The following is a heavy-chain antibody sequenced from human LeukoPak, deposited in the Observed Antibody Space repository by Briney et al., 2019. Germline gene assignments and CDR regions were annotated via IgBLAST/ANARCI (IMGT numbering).Heavy chain of an antibody. CDR1: GFTFSNYA. J-gene: IGHJ6*03. Sequence: PGGSPRLSRAASGFTFSNYAMNWVRQAPGKGLEWVSGISGSGGSTYYADSVKGRFTISRDNSENTLFLQMNSLRAEDTALYYCAKGTSPQYYYSMDVWGKGTTVTVSS. CDR2: ISGSGGST. D-gene: IGHD2-2*01. V-gene: IGHV3-23*01. CDR3: AKGTSPQYYYSMDV.